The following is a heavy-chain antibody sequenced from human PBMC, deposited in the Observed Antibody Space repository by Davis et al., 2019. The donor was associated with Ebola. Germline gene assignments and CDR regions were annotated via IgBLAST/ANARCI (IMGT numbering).Heavy chain of an antibody. V-gene: IGHV1-69*04. CDR1: GGTFSSYA. CDR2: IIPILGIA. Sequence: SVKVSCKASGGTFSSYAISWVRQAPGQGLEWMGRIIPILGIANYAQKFQGRVTITADKSTSTAYMELSSLRSEDTAVYYCAKVPCGGSCYYNYYYYGMDVWGQGTTVTVSS. J-gene: IGHJ6*02. CDR3: AKVPCGGSCYYNYYYYGMDV. D-gene: IGHD2-15*01.